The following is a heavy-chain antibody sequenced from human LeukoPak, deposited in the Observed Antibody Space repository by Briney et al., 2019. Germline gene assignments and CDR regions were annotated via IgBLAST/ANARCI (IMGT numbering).Heavy chain of an antibody. V-gene: IGHV4-34*01. J-gene: IGHJ4*02. CDR3: ARLRGYFDY. CDR2: INHSGST. Sequence: SETLSLTCAVYGGSFSGYYWSWIRQPPGKGLEWIGEINHSGSTYYNPSLKSRVTISVDTSKNQLSLKLSSVTAADTAVYYCARLRGYFDYWGQGTLVTVSS. CDR1: GGSFSGYY.